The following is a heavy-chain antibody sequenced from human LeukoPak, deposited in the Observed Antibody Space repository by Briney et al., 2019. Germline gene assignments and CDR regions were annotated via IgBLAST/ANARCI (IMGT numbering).Heavy chain of an antibody. D-gene: IGHD1-14*01. V-gene: IGHV3-30*12. CDR1: GFTFSDYG. Sequence: PGKSLRLSCEASGFTFSDYGMHWARQAPGKGLEWVAVISDDGNNEYYADSVKGRFTISRDNSKNTMSVQMDDLRAEDTAVYYCTRYNNDHFDYWGQGTLVTVSS. CDR3: TRYNNDHFDY. J-gene: IGHJ4*02. CDR2: ISDDGNNE.